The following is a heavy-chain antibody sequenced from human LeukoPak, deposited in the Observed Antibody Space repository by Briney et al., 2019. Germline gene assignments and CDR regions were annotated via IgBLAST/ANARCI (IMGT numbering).Heavy chain of an antibody. D-gene: IGHD6-13*01. Sequence: SETLSLTCTVSGGSLNTNTWWSWVRQPPGKGLEWTGEVFHSGSTNYNPSLESRLSISMDKSNNRFSLKLSSVTAADTAVYYCARVRGSSWYHCFDYWGQGTLVTVSS. CDR2: VFHSGST. V-gene: IGHV4-4*02. CDR1: GGSLNTNTW. CDR3: ARVRGSSWYHCFDY. J-gene: IGHJ4*02.